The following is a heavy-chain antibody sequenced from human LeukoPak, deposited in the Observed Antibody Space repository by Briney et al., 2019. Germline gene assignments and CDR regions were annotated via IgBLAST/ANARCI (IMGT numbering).Heavy chain of an antibody. Sequence: SETLSLTCTVSGGSISSYYWSWIRQPAGKGLEYTGRIYTSGSTNYNPSLKSRVTISVDMTKNQFSLKLNSVTAADTAVYFCARHDYGGNHRFDYWGQGTLVTVSS. CDR3: ARHDYGGNHRFDY. J-gene: IGHJ4*02. CDR2: IYTSGST. D-gene: IGHD4-23*01. V-gene: IGHV4-4*07. CDR1: GGSISSYY.